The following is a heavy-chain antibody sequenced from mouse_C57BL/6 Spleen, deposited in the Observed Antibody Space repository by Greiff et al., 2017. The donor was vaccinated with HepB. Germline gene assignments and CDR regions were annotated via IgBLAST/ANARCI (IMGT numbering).Heavy chain of an antibody. D-gene: IGHD3-2*02. Sequence: EVKLMESGGDLVKPGGSLKLSCAASGFTFSSYGMSWVRQTPDKRLEWVATISSGGSYTYYPDSVKGRFTISRDNAKNTLYLQMSSLKSEDTAMYYCARPYSSGYVGFAYWGQGTLVTVSA. CDR2: ISSGGSYT. J-gene: IGHJ3*01. CDR1: GFTFSSYG. CDR3: ARPYSSGYVGFAY. V-gene: IGHV5-6*01.